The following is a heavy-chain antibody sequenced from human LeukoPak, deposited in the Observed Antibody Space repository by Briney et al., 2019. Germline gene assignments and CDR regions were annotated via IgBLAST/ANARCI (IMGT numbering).Heavy chain of an antibody. V-gene: IGHV3-11*01. Sequence: TTGGSLRLSCAASGFTFSDYYMSWIRQAPGKGLEWVSYISSSGSTIYYADSAKGRFTISRDNAKNSLYLQMNSLRAEDTAVYYCARGSVVVPAAMEYYYYGMDVWGQGTTVTVSS. CDR3: ARGSVVVPAAMEYYYYGMDV. J-gene: IGHJ6*02. CDR1: GFTFSDYY. D-gene: IGHD2-2*01. CDR2: ISSSGSTI.